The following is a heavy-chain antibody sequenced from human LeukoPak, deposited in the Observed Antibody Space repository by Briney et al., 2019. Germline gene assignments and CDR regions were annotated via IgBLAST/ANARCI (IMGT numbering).Heavy chain of an antibody. CDR1: GYTFTSYG. J-gene: IGHJ4*02. CDR2: ISAYNGNT. D-gene: IGHD3-22*01. CDR3: ARGTGSYDSSGHYYWGYFDS. Sequence: VASVKVSCKASGYTFTSYGISWVRQAPGQGPEWMGWISAYNGNTNYAQKLQGRVTMTTDTSTRTAYMELRSLRSDDTAIYYCARGTGSYDSSGHYYWGYFDSWGQGTLVPVSS. V-gene: IGHV1-18*01.